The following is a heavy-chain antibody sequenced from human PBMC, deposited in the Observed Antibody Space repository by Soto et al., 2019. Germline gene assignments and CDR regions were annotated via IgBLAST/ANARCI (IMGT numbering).Heavy chain of an antibody. CDR3: ARDADYGGSRGGMDV. CDR1: GGSVNNANYF. J-gene: IGHJ6*02. CDR2: IYYSRSN. V-gene: IGHV4-31*03. Sequence: QVRLEESGPGLVKPSETLSLICSVSGGSVNNANYFWNWIRHHPENGLEWIGYIYYSRSNRHNPSFKTRATLSIDTSKNQSSLRLNSVTVADTAVYFCARDADYGGSRGGMDVWGRGTTVTVSS. D-gene: IGHD4-17*01.